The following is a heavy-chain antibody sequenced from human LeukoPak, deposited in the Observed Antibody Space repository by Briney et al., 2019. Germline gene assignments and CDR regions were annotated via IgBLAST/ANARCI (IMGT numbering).Heavy chain of an antibody. J-gene: IGHJ4*02. Sequence: SETLSLTCSVTGGSISSYYWSWIRQPPGKGLEWIGYMDDSGSTNYNPSLTSRVTISEDTSKNQLSLKLGSVTAADTAVYYCARHSSGSGGAFQYWGQGTPVTVSS. V-gene: IGHV4-59*08. CDR2: MDDSGST. CDR1: GGSISSYY. CDR3: ARHSSGSGGAFQY. D-gene: IGHD6-19*01.